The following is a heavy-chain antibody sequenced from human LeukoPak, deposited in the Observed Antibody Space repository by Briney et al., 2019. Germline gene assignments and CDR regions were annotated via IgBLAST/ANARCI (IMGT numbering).Heavy chain of an antibody. Sequence: GGSLRLSCAASGFTFSSYAMSWVRQAPGKGLEWVSAISGSGGSTYYADSVKSRFTISRDNSKNPLYLQMNSLRAEDTVVYYWAKDRTGYFDYWGQGTLVTVSS. CDR3: AKDRTGYFDY. CDR2: ISGSGGST. CDR1: GFTFSSYA. D-gene: IGHD4-17*01. V-gene: IGHV3-23*01. J-gene: IGHJ4*02.